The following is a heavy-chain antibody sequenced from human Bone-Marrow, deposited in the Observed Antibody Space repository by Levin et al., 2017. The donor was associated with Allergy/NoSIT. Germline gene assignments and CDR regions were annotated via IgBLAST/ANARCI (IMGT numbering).Heavy chain of an antibody. V-gene: IGHV3-15*01. CDR2: IKSKTDGGTT. J-gene: IGHJ4*02. D-gene: IGHD5-18*01. CDR1: GFTFSNAW. CDR3: TTDPLRPIQLGSYFDY. Sequence: GESLKISCAASGFTFSNAWMSWVRQAPGKGLEWVGRIKSKTDGGTTDYAAPVKGRFTISRDDSKNTLYLQMNSLKTEDTAVYYCTTDPLRPIQLGSYFDYWGQGTLVTVSS.